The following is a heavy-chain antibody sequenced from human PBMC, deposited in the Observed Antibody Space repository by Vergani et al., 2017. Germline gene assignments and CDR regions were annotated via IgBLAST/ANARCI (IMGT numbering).Heavy chain of an antibody. V-gene: IGHV4-59*01. Sequence: QVQLQQWGAGLVKPSQTLSLTCTVSGGSISSYYWSWIRQPPGKGLEWIGYIYYSGSTNYNPSLKSRVTISVDTSKNQFSLKLSSVTAADTAVYYCARALVIAAVSWFDPWGQGTLVTVSS. J-gene: IGHJ5*02. D-gene: IGHD6-13*01. CDR1: GGSISSYY. CDR3: ARALVIAAVSWFDP. CDR2: IYYSGST.